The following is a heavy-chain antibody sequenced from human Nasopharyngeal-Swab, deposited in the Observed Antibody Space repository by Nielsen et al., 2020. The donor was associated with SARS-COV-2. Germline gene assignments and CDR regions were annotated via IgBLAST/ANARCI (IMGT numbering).Heavy chain of an antibody. CDR3: ARSGDYCSSTSCYLSDAFDI. V-gene: IGHV3-30-3*01. D-gene: IGHD2-2*01. J-gene: IGHJ3*02. Sequence: WIRQPPGKGLEWVAVISYDGSNKYYADSVKGRFTISGDNSKNTLYLQMDSLRAEDTAVYYCARSGDYCSSTSCYLSDAFDIWGQGTMVTVSS. CDR2: ISYDGSNK.